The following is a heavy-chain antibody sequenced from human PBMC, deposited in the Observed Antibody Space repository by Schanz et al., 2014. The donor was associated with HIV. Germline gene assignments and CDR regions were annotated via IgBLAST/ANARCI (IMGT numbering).Heavy chain of an antibody. CDR1: GFTFSSYA. Sequence: QVQLVESGGGVVQPGRSLRLSCAASGFTFSSYAMHWVRQAPGKGLEWVAVISYDGSNKYYADSVKGRFTISRDNSKNALYLQMNSLRAEDAAVYYCARDLGIVVLPATGAGMDVWGQGTPVTVSS. D-gene: IGHD2-2*01. V-gene: IGHV3-30-3*01. CDR3: ARDLGIVVLPATGAGMDV. J-gene: IGHJ6*02. CDR2: ISYDGSNK.